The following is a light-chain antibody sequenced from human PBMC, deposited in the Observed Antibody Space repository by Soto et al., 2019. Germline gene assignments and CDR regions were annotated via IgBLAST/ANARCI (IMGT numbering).Light chain of an antibody. Sequence: AIQMTQSPSSLSASVGDRVTITCRASQDIRNELGWYQQKSGTAPKLLIYGASNLQSDVPSRFSGSGSGTDFTLTISSLQPEDFAAYYCLQDYNYPRTFGQGTNLEI. J-gene: IGKJ2*01. CDR1: QDIRNE. CDR3: LQDYNYPRT. CDR2: GAS. V-gene: IGKV1-6*01.